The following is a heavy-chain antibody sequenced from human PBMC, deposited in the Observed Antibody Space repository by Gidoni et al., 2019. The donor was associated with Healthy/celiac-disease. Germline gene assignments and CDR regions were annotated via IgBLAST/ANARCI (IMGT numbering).Heavy chain of an antibody. J-gene: IGHJ3*02. CDR1: SFTFSYYS. CDR2: ISSSSSYI. CDR3: ARYHWGVDDAFDI. V-gene: IGHV3-21*02. Sequence: EVQLVESGGGLVKPGGSLRLSCAASSFTFSYYSMNWVRQAPGKGLEWVSSISSSSSYIYYADSVKGRFTISRDNAKNSLYLQMNSLRAEDTAVYYCARYHWGVDDAFDIWGQGTMVTVSS. D-gene: IGHD7-27*01.